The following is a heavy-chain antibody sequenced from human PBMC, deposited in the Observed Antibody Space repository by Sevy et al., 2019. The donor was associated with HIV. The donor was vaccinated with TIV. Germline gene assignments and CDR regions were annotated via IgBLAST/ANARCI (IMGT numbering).Heavy chain of an antibody. CDR3: AREGGVATSGDHDAFDI. J-gene: IGHJ3*02. V-gene: IGHV1-69*13. Sequence: ASVKVSCKASGDTFSTYGLSWVRQAPGQGLEWMGGIIPIFGTPKYAQKFQGGVTITADESASTAYMELGSLRSEDTALYYCAREGGVATSGDHDAFDIWGHGTLVTVSS. CDR2: IIPIFGTP. D-gene: IGHD1-26*01. CDR1: GDTFSTYG.